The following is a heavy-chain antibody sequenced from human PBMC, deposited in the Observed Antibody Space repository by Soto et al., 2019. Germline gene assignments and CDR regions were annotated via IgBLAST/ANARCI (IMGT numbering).Heavy chain of an antibody. D-gene: IGHD2-8*01. J-gene: IGHJ6*02. V-gene: IGHV1-18*01. CDR1: GYTFTRYG. Sequence: GASVKVSCKASGYTFTRYGISWVRQAPGQGLEWMGWISGYNGDTNYAQKIQDRVSMTIDTSTGTAYMELRSLTSDDTALYYCAKNGQPPYYYYGLDVWGQGTKVTVSS. CDR2: ISGYNGDT. CDR3: AKNGQPPYYYYGLDV.